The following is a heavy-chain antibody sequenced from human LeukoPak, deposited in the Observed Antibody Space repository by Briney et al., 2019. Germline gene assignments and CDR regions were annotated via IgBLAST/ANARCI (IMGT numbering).Heavy chain of an antibody. Sequence: SETLSLTCTVSGGSINNYYWSWIRQPAGKGLEWIGRIHISGTTKYNPSLTSRVTISVDKSKNQFSLKLTSVTAADTAVYYCARLYCDGGCSQYKWFDPWGQGTLVIVSS. J-gene: IGHJ5*02. D-gene: IGHD2-21*02. CDR3: ARLYCDGGCSQYKWFDP. CDR2: IHISGTT. V-gene: IGHV4-4*07. CDR1: GGSINNYY.